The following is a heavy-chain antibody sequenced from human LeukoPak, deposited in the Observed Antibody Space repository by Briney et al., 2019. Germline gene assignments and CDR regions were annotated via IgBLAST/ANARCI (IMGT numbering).Heavy chain of an antibody. CDR1: GFTFNNYG. J-gene: IGHJ4*02. V-gene: IGHV3-33*01. Sequence: PGRSLRLSCAASGFTFNNYGMHSVRQAPGKGLGRVAAIWYDGSNKYYADCVKGRFTISRDNPKNTLYLQMNSLRAQDAAVYYCATQCSSTRCYIYWGQGTLVTVSS. CDR2: IWYDGSNK. D-gene: IGHD2-2*02. CDR3: ATQCSSTRCYIY.